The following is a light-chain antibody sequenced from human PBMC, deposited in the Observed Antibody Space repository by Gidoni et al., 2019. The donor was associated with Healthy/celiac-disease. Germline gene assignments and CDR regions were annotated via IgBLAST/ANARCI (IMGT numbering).Light chain of an antibody. CDR2: AAS. CDR3: QQSYSTPRT. Sequence: DIQMTQSPSSLSASVGDRVTITCRASQSISSYVKWYQQKPGKAPKLLIYAASSLQSGVPSRFSGSKSGTDFTLTISSLQPEDFTTYYCQQSYSTPRTFGQGTKVDIK. CDR1: QSISSY. J-gene: IGKJ1*01. V-gene: IGKV1-39*01.